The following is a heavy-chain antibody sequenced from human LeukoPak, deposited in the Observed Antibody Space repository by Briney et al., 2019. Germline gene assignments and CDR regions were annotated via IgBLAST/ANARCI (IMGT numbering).Heavy chain of an antibody. CDR1: GFTVSDNY. V-gene: IGHV3-66*04. Sequence: GGSLRLSCAASGFTVSDNYMNWVRQAPGKGLEWVSVIYSGGGTYYAGSVKGRFTISRDNSKNTLYLQMNSLRAEDTAVYYCAKPLYDLWSRYFFDYWGQGTLVTVSS. J-gene: IGHJ4*02. D-gene: IGHD3-3*01. CDR3: AKPLYDLWSRYFFDY. CDR2: IYSGGGT.